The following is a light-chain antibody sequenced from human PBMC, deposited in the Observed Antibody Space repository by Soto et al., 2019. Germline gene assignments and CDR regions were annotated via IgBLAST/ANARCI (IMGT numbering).Light chain of an antibody. J-gene: IGKJ5*01. Sequence: EILMTQSPATLSVSPGERATLSCRATQTVNNKVVWYQHKPGQAPRLLIYGASTRATGIPARFSGSGSGTEFTLSIRSLQSEDFAVYYCQQYNSWPPITFGQGTRLEIK. CDR2: GAS. CDR3: QQYNSWPPIT. CDR1: QTVNNK. V-gene: IGKV3-15*01.